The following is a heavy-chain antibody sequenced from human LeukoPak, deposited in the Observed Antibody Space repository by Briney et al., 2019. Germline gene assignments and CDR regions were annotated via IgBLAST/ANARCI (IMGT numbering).Heavy chain of an antibody. CDR3: ARIGETATVTTYWYFDL. Sequence: SETLSLTXTVSGGSISSSTYYWGWIRQPPGKGLEWVGTIYYSGSTNYNPSLKSRVTISVDTSKNQFSLKLSSVTAADKAVYYCARIGETATVTTYWYFDLWGRGTLVTVSS. D-gene: IGHD4-17*01. J-gene: IGHJ2*01. V-gene: IGHV4-61*05. CDR2: IYYSGST. CDR1: GGSISSSTYY.